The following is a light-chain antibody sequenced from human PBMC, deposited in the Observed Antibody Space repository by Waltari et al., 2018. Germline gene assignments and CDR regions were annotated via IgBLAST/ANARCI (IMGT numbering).Light chain of an antibody. V-gene: IGKV1-39*01. CDR2: SAS. CDR1: HTVTSD. Sequence: DIQMTQSPSSLSASIGDRVLITCRASHTVTSDLHWYQQRPGKPPKLLIYSASTLQRGVSSRFSGSGSGTDFTLTINNLQPDDFATYFCQQNYASPFTFGQGTKLDMK. CDR3: QQNYASPFT. J-gene: IGKJ2*01.